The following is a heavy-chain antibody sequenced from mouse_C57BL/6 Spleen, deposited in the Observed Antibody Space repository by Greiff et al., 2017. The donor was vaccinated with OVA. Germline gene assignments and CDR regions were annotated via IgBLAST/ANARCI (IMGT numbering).Heavy chain of an antibody. V-gene: IGHV1-69*01. CDR1: GYTFTSYW. Sequence: QVQLQQSGAELVMPGASVKLSCKASGYTFTSYWMHWVQQRPGQGLEWIGEIDPSGSYTNYNQKFKGKYTLTVDKSYSTAYVQLSSLTSEDSAVYYCARIVARRYYYAMDYWGQGTSVTVSS. CDR2: IDPSGSYT. CDR3: ARIVARRYYYAMDY. J-gene: IGHJ4*01. D-gene: IGHD1-1*01.